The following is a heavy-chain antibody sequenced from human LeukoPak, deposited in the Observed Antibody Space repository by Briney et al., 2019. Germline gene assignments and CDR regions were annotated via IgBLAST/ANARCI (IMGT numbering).Heavy chain of an antibody. CDR1: GFTFSSYG. D-gene: IGHD3-3*01. CDR3: ARDRAYYDFWSGYYGNPYYYGMDV. J-gene: IGHJ6*02. Sequence: GGSLRLSCAASGFTFSSYGMHWVRQAPGKGLEWVAVIWYDGSNKYYADSVKGRFTISRDNSKNTLYLQMNSLRAEDTAVYYCARDRAYYDFWSGYYGNPYYYGMDVWGQGTTVTVSS. V-gene: IGHV3-33*01. CDR2: IWYDGSNK.